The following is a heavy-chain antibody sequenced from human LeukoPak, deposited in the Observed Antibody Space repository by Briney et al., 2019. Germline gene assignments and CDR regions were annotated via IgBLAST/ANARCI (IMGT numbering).Heavy chain of an antibody. CDR1: GYSFTSYW. V-gene: IGHV5-51*01. J-gene: IGHJ5*02. D-gene: IGHD6-19*01. Sequence: GESLKISCKGSGYSFTSYWIGWVRQMPGKGLEWMGVIYPGDSDTRYSPSFQGQVTISADKSISTAYLQWSGLKASDTAMYYCARHLVVAGENWFDPWGQGTLVTVSS. CDR3: ARHLVVAGENWFDP. CDR2: IYPGDSDT.